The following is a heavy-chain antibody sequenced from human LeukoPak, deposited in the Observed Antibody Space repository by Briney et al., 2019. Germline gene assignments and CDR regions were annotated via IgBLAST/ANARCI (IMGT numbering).Heavy chain of an antibody. V-gene: IGHV3-33*01. J-gene: IGHJ3*02. D-gene: IGHD2-15*01. CDR2: LCYDGTNK. CDR1: GFSFSSYG. Sequence: PGGSLRLSCAASGFSFSSYGMHWVRQAPGKGLEWVASLCYDGTNKYYADSVKGRFNISRDNSKNTLYMEMNSLRAEDTAVYYCAREFGYCSGGSCYSSAFDIWGQGTMVTVSS. CDR3: AREFGYCSGGSCYSSAFDI.